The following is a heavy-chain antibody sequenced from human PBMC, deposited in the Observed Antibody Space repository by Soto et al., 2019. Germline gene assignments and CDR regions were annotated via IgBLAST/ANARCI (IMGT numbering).Heavy chain of an antibody. Sequence: EVQLLESGGGLVQPGGSLRLSCAASGFTFSSYAMSWVRQAPGKGLDWVSAISVSVGSTYYADSVKGRSTISRDNSKTMLYLQMSSLRAEDTAVYYCAKVERAVAGIIDWGQGTLVTVSS. CDR3: AKVERAVAGIID. V-gene: IGHV3-23*01. CDR1: GFTFSSYA. J-gene: IGHJ4*02. D-gene: IGHD6-19*01. CDR2: ISVSVGST.